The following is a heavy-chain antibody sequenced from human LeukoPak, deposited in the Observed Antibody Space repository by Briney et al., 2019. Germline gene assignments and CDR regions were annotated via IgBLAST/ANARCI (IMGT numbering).Heavy chain of an antibody. Sequence: GGSLRLSCAASGFTVSSNYMSWVRQAPGKGLEWVSVIYSGGSTYYADSVKGRFTISRDNSKNTLYLQMNSLRAEDTAVYYCASKAGARYCSGGSCPIGPEYGMDVWGQGTTVTVSS. CDR2: IYSGGST. J-gene: IGHJ6*02. CDR3: ASKAGARYCSGGSCPIGPEYGMDV. V-gene: IGHV3-53*01. D-gene: IGHD2-15*01. CDR1: GFTVSSNY.